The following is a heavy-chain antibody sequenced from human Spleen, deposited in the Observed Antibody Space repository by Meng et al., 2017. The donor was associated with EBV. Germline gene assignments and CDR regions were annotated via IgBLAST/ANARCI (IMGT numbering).Heavy chain of an antibody. J-gene: IGHJ4*02. V-gene: IGHV4-4*02. CDR3: ARGASAGLIDY. CDR2: IYHSGSV. Sequence: QGHLQESGPGLVKPSGTLSLTCRVSGASISRSNWWNWVRQSPGKGLEWIGEIYHSGSVNYNPSLMSRLTLSVDKSNNQFSLRLYSVTAADTAVYYCARGASAGLIDYWGQGTLVTVSS. CDR1: GASISRSNW. D-gene: IGHD6-13*01.